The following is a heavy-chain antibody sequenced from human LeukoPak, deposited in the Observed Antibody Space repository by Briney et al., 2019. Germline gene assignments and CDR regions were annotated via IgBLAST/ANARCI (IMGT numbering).Heavy chain of an antibody. J-gene: IGHJ2*01. CDR1: GGSISSYY. V-gene: IGHV4-59*12. CDR2: IYYSGST. Sequence: ETLSLTCTVSGGSISSYYWSWIRQPPGKGLEWIGYIYYSGSTYYNPSLKSRVTISVDTSKNQFSLKLSSVTAADTAVYYCARDGTGDGSPYFDLWGRGTLVTVSS. D-gene: IGHD3-10*01. CDR3: ARDGTGDGSPYFDL.